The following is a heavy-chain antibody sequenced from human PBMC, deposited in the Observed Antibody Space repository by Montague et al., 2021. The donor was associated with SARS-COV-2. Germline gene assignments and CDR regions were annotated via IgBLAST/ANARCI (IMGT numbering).Heavy chain of an antibody. CDR2: TYYRSKWNS. CDR3: ASSGIALTGLDAFDI. V-gene: IGHV6-1*01. D-gene: IGHD6-19*01. Sequence: CVISGGGVSSKSVAWNCIRQSPSRGLEWLGRTYYRSKWNSDYAESVKRRLVITPDTSKNQVSLQLNSVIPEDTAVYFCASSGIALTGLDAFDIWGQGTMVTVSS. J-gene: IGHJ3*02. CDR1: GGGVSSKSVA.